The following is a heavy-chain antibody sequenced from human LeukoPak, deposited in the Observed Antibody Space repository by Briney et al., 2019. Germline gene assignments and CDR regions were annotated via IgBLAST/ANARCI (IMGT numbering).Heavy chain of an antibody. CDR1: GYTFTNYY. D-gene: IGHD5-24*01. J-gene: IGHJ3*02. Sequence: GASVKVSCTGSGYTFTNYYIHWVRQAPGQGGEGMGLINPGGDNTDYAHNFQGRVTMTRDTSTSTVHMGLSSLRSEDTAVYYCARIRDGYNDAYDIWGQGTMVTVSS. CDR3: ARIRDGYNDAYDI. CDR2: INPGGDNT. V-gene: IGHV1-46*01.